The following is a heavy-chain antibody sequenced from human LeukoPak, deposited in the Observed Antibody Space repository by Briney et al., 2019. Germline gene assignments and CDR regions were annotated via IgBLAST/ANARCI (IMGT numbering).Heavy chain of an antibody. CDR2: IKQDGSEK. Sequence: PGGSLRLSCAASGFTVSSYWMSWVRQAPGKGLEWVANIKQDGSEKYYVDSVKGRLTISRDNAKNSLYLQMNSLRAEDTAVYYCARSVGSINRWGQGTLVTVSS. CDR1: GFTVSSYW. D-gene: IGHD1-26*01. CDR3: ARSVGSINR. V-gene: IGHV3-7*01. J-gene: IGHJ4*02.